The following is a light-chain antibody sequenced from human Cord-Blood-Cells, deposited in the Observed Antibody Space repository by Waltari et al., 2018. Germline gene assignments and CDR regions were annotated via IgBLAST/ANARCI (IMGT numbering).Light chain of an antibody. Sequence: ELVLPQFPATFSSSPAERPTLSCRASQSVSSYLAWYQQKPGQAPRLLIYDASNRATGIPARFSGSGSGTDFTLTISSLEPEDFAVYYCQQRSNWPITFGQGTRLEIK. CDR1: QSVSSY. CDR2: DAS. CDR3: QQRSNWPIT. V-gene: IGKV3-11*01. J-gene: IGKJ5*01.